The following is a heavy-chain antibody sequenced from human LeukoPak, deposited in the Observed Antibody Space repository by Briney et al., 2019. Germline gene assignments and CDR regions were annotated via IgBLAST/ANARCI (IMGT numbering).Heavy chain of an antibody. D-gene: IGHD3-10*01. CDR1: GYTFTSYG. CDR2: ISGYNGHT. Sequence: SVKVSCKASGYTFTSYGISWVRQAPGQGPEWMGWISGYNGHTNYAQKFQGRVTMTTDTSTSTAYMELRSLRSDDTAVYYCARGQGNRLLWVGESLSNINPLDYWGQGTLVTVSS. CDR3: ARGQGNRLLWVGESLSNINPLDY. J-gene: IGHJ4*02. V-gene: IGHV1-18*01.